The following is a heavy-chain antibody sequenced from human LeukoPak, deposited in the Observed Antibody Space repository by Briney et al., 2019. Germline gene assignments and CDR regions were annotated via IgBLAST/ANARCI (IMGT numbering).Heavy chain of an antibody. CDR3: AKSASTRWSVAGPGDY. V-gene: IGHV3-9*01. CDR2: ISWNSGSI. D-gene: IGHD6-19*01. CDR1: GFTFDDYA. J-gene: IGHJ4*02. Sequence: PGGSLRLSCAASGFTFDDYAMHWVRQAPGKGLEWVSGISWNSGSIGYADSVKGRFTISRVNAKNSLYLQMNSLRAEDTALYYCAKSASTRWSVAGPGDYWGQGTLVTVSS.